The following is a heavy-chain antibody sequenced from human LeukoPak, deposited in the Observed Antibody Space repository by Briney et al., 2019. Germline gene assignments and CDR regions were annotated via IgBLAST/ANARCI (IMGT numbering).Heavy chain of an antibody. D-gene: IGHD4-11*01. J-gene: IGHJ5*02. V-gene: IGHV1-18*04. CDR1: GFRFSSFG. CDR3: ARDSDYSGNGNGDWFDP. CDR2: ISNYFGVT. Sequence: ASVNVSCKASGFRFSSFGISWVRQAPGQGFEWMGWISNYFGVTHYAEKFEDRVTMTIDKATTTAYMELRRLRYDDTAIYYCARDSDYSGNGNGDWFDPWGQGTVVIVSS.